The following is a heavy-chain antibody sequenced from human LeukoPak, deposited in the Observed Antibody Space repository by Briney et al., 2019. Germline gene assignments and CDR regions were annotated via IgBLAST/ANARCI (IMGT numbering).Heavy chain of an antibody. CDR2: ISGSGGST. J-gene: IGHJ6*03. Sequence: GGSLRLSCAASGFTFSSYAMSWVRQAPGKGLEWVSAISGSGGSTYYADSVKGRFTISRDNAKNSLYLQMNSLRAEDTAVYYCARDQYGSGDGYYMDVWGKGTTVTISS. CDR1: GFTFSSYA. CDR3: ARDQYGSGDGYYMDV. D-gene: IGHD3-10*01. V-gene: IGHV3-23*01.